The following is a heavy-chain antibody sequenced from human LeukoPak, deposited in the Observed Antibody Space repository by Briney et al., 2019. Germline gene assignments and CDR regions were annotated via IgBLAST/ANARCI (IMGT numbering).Heavy chain of an antibody. CDR1: GGSISSGSYY. CDR2: IYYSGST. J-gene: IGHJ6*02. CDR3: ARASGSYFSYYYYGMDV. Sequence: SETLSLTCTVSGGSISSGSYYWGWIRQPPGKGLEWIGSIYYSGSTYYNPSLKSRVTISVDTSKNQFSLKLSSVTAADTAVYYCARASGSYFSYYYYGMDVWGQGTTVTVSS. V-gene: IGHV4-39*07. D-gene: IGHD1-26*01.